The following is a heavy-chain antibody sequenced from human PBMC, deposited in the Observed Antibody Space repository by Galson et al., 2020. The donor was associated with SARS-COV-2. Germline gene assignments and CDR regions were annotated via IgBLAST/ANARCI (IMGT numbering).Heavy chain of an antibody. V-gene: IGHV4-31*03. Sequence: SETLSLTCTVSGGSISSGGYYWSWIRQHPGKGLEWIGYIYYSGSTYYNPSLKSRVTISVDTSKNQFSLKLSSVTAADTAVYYCARDLKIGAMVSECIDPWGQGTLVTVSS. CDR2: IYYSGST. D-gene: IGHD5-18*01. J-gene: IGHJ5*02. CDR3: ARDLKIGAMVSECIDP. CDR1: GGSISSGGYY.